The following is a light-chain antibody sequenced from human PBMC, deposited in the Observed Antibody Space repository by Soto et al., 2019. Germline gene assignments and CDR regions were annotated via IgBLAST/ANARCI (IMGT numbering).Light chain of an antibody. CDR1: SSNIGAGYD. CDR2: GNT. J-gene: IGLJ3*02. Sequence: QSVLTQPPSVSGAPGQRVTISCTGSSSNIGAGYDVHWYQQLPGTAPKLLVSGNTNRPSGVPDRFSGSKSDTSASLAIAGREAEDEAHYSCQSYDSSLSHRVFGGGTKLTVL. V-gene: IGLV1-40*01. CDR3: QSYDSSLSHRV.